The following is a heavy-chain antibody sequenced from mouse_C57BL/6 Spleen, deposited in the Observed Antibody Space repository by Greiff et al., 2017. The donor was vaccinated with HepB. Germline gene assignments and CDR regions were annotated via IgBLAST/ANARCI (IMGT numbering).Heavy chain of an antibody. CDR2: IDPENGDT. V-gene: IGHV14-4*01. D-gene: IGHD2-2*01. CDR3: TDGYDPWFAC. CDR1: GFNIKDDY. Sequence: VQLQQSGAELVRPGASAKLSCTASGFNIKDDYMHWVKQRPEQGLEWIGRIDPENGDTEYASKFQGKATITVDTSSNTAYLQLSSLTSEDTAVYYCTDGYDPWFACWGRGTLVTVAA. J-gene: IGHJ3*01.